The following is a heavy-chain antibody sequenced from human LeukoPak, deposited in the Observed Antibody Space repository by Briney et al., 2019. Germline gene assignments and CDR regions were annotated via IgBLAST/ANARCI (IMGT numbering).Heavy chain of an antibody. J-gene: IGHJ4*02. D-gene: IGHD6-19*01. CDR3: ALETSVAGTVY. CDR2: IYYSGST. V-gene: IGHV4-59*01. Sequence: SETLSLTCTVSGGSISSYYWSWIRQPPGKGLEWIGYIYYSGSTNYNPSLKSRVTISVDTSKNQFSLKLSSVTAADTAVYYCALETSVAGTVYWGQGTLVTVSS. CDR1: GGSISSYY.